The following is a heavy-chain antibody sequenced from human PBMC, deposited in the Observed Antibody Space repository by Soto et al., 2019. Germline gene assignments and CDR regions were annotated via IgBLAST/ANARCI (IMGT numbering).Heavy chain of an antibody. CDR1: GFTFGDYA. V-gene: IGHV3-49*03. CDR3: TRPPVLRFLEWSFDAFDI. CDR2: IRSKAYGGTT. Sequence: PGGSLRLSCTASGFTFGDYAMSWFRQAPGKGLEWVGFIRSKAYGGTTEYAASVKGRFTISRDDSKSIAYLQMNSLKTEDTAVYYCTRPPVLRFLEWSFDAFDIWGQGTMVTVSS. D-gene: IGHD3-3*01. J-gene: IGHJ3*02.